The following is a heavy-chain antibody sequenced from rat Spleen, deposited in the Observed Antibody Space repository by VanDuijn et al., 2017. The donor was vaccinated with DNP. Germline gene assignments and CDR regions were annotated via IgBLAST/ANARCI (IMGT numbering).Heavy chain of an antibody. Sequence: QVQLTESGPGLVQPSETLSLTCSVSGFSLPAYSVYWVRQPSGKGLEWMGKMQYNGDTSYNSALKSSLSISRDTAKNQVFLKMNSRQTDDTGSYYCTRDGGGRYYHGYFDYWGQGVMVTVSS. CDR3: TRDGGGRYYHGYFDY. D-gene: IGHD1-12*02. CDR2: MQYNGDT. J-gene: IGHJ2*01. CDR1: GFSLPAYS. V-gene: IGHV2-8*01.